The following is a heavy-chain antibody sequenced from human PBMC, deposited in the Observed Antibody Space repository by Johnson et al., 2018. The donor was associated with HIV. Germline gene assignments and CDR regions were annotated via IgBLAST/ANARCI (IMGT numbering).Heavy chain of an antibody. CDR3: AKTEDAFDI. V-gene: IGHV3-30*18. J-gene: IGHJ3*02. CDR2: VSDHGSNK. Sequence: QVQLVESGGGLVQPGGSLRLSCAASGFTFSSFGMHWVRQAPGKGLEWVAVVSDHGSNKYYAYSVKGRFTTSSDNSKTTLYLQMKSLGAEDTAVYYCAKTEDAFDIWGQGTMVTVSS. CDR1: GFTFSSFG.